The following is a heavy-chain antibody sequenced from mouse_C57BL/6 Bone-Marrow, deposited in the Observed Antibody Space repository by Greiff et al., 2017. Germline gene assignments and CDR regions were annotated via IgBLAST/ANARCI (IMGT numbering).Heavy chain of an antibody. CDR2: ISSGGSYT. D-gene: IGHD1-1*01. V-gene: IGHV5-6*01. Sequence: EVKVVESGGDLVKPGGSLKLSCAASGFTFSSYGMSWVRQTPDKRLEWVATISSGGSYTYYPDSVKGRFTISRDNAKNTLYLQMSSLKSEDTAMYYCARPPCYGSSYGFAYWGQGTLVTVSA. CDR3: ARPPCYGSSYGFAY. CDR1: GFTFSSYG. J-gene: IGHJ3*01.